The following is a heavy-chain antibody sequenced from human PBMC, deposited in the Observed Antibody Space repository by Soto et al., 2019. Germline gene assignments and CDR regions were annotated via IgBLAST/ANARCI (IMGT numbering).Heavy chain of an antibody. CDR2: ISPYNGDT. CDR1: GYPFTTYG. J-gene: IGHJ6*03. Sequence: GPEVKKPGASVKVSCKASGYPFTTYGISWVRQAPGQGLEWMGWISPYNGDTHYAERFQGRLTMTTDTFATSAYMELRTLSSDDRAVYFCARALSMAQYYYYMDVWGKGTTVTVSS. CDR3: ARALSMAQYYYYMDV. V-gene: IGHV1-18*01.